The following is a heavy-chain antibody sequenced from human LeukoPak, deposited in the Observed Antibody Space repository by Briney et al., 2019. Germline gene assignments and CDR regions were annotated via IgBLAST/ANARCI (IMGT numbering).Heavy chain of an antibody. J-gene: IGHJ4*02. V-gene: IGHV2-70*11. D-gene: IGHD1-26*01. CDR2: IDWDDDK. Sequence: SGPTLVNPTQTLTLTCTFSGFSLSTSGMCVSWICQPPGKALEWLARIDWDDDKYYSTSLKTRLTISKDTSKNQVVLTMTNMDPVDTATYYCARMITLSNGRYSSKTLDYWGQGTLVTVSS. CDR1: GFSLSTSGMC. CDR3: ARMITLSNGRYSSKTLDY.